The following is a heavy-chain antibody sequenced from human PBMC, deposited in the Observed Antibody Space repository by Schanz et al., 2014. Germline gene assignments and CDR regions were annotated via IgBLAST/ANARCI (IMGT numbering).Heavy chain of an antibody. V-gene: IGHV1-18*04. D-gene: IGHD4-17*01. Sequence: QVQLVQSGAELKNPGASVKVSCKASGYSFSAYYIHWMRQAPGQGLEWMGYISGYNGNTNYAPKVQDRVTMTTDTSTSTAYMELRSLRSDDTAVYYCARELRLEYYFDYWGQGTQVTVSS. J-gene: IGHJ4*02. CDR3: ARELRLEYYFDY. CDR1: GYSFSAYY. CDR2: ISGYNGNT.